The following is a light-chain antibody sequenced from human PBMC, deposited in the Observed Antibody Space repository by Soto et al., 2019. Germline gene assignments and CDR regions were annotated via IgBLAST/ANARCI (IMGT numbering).Light chain of an antibody. V-gene: IGKV3-15*01. J-gene: IGKJ1*01. CDR1: QSVSSN. CDR3: QQYNNWPRT. CDR2: GAS. Sequence: EIVMTQSPATLSVSPGERATLSCRASQSVSSNLAWYQQKPGQAPRLLIYGASARATDIPARFSGSGSGTEFTLTISSLQSEDFADYNCQQYNNWPRTFGHGTRVEIK.